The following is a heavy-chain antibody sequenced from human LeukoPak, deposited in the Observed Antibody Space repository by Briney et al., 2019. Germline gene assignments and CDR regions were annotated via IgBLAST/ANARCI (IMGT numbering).Heavy chain of an antibody. CDR2: ISSSSSTI. J-gene: IGHJ4*02. D-gene: IGHD1-26*01. CDR1: GFTFSSYN. Sequence: PGGSLRLSCAASGFTFSSYNMNWVRQAPGKGLEWVSYISSSSSTIYYADSVKGRFTISRDNAKNSLYLQMNSLRAEDTAVYYCARNSGSYRGYWGQGTLVTVSS. V-gene: IGHV3-48*01. CDR3: ARNSGSYRGY.